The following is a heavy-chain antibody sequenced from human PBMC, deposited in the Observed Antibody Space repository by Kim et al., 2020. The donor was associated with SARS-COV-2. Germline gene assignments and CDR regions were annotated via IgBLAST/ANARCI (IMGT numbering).Heavy chain of an antibody. Sequence: GGSLRLSCAASGFTFSSHGMHWVRQTPGKGLEWVALIWYDGSKKYYVDSVKGRFTISRDNSKNTLYLQMNSLRDEDTAIYYCARISVSSADKWGQGTQVTVSS. CDR2: IWYDGSKK. J-gene: IGHJ4*02. V-gene: IGHV3-33*01. D-gene: IGHD6-6*01. CDR1: GFTFSSHG. CDR3: ARISVSSADK.